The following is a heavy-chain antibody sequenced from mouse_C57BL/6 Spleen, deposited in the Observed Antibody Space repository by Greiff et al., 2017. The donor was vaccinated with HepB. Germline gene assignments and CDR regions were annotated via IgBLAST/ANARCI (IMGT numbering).Heavy chain of an antibody. Sequence: VQLQQSGAELVKPGASVKLSCKASGYTFTSYWMQWVKQRPGQGLEWIGEIDPSDSYTNYNQKFKGKATLTVDTSSSTAYMQLSSLTSEDSAVYYCARHLTTVVADYWGQGTSVTVSS. CDR2: IDPSDSYT. D-gene: IGHD1-1*01. CDR1: GYTFTSYW. J-gene: IGHJ4*01. V-gene: IGHV1-50*01. CDR3: ARHLTTVVADY.